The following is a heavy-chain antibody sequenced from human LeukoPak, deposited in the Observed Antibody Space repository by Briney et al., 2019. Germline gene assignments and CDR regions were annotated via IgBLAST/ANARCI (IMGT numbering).Heavy chain of an antibody. V-gene: IGHV3-11*01. Sequence: GGSLRLSCAAFGFTFSDYYMSWIRQAPGKGLEWVSYISSSGSTIYYADSVKGRFTISRDNAKNSLYLQMNSLRAEDTAVYYCARMLIAAAGTGVGAFDIWGQGTMVTVSS. J-gene: IGHJ3*02. CDR3: ARMLIAAAGTGVGAFDI. CDR1: GFTFSDYY. CDR2: ISSSGSTI. D-gene: IGHD6-13*01.